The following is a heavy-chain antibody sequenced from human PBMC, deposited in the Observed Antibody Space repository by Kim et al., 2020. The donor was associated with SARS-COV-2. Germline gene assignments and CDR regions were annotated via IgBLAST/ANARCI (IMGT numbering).Heavy chain of an antibody. CDR2: INPSGGST. CDR1: GYTFTSYY. CDR3: ARDLTDYEGPDY. D-gene: IGHD3-16*01. Sequence: ASVKVSCKASGYTFTSYYMHWVRQAPGQGLEWMGIINPSGGSTSYAQKFQGRVTMTRDTSTSTVYMELSSLRSDDTAVYYCARDLTDYEGPDYWVQGTLVTLSP. J-gene: IGHJ4*02. V-gene: IGHV1-46*01.